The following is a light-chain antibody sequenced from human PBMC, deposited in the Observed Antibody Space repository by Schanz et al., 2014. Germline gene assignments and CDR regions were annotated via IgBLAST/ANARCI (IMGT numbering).Light chain of an antibody. CDR2: DAS. CDR1: QNINNW. CDR3: QQYNTYWT. J-gene: IGKJ1*01. Sequence: DIQMTQYPSILSASVGDKVTITCRASQNINNWLAWYQQKPGKAPNLLIYDASTLQSGVPSRFSGSGSGTEFTLTISSLQPDDFATYSCQQYNTYWTFGQGTKVEIK. V-gene: IGKV1-5*01.